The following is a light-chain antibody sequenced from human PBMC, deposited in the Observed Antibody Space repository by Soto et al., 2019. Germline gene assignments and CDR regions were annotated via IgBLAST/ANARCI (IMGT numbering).Light chain of an antibody. CDR1: QSLLHSNGYNY. V-gene: IGKV2-28*01. CDR2: LGS. CDR3: MQALQTPPA. J-gene: IGKJ5*01. Sequence: DIVMTQSPFSLPVTPGEPASISGRSSQSLLHSNGYNYLDWYLQKPGQSPHLLIYLGSNRASGVPDRFSGSGSGTDFTLRISRVEAEDVGVYYCMQALQTPPAFGQGTRLEIK.